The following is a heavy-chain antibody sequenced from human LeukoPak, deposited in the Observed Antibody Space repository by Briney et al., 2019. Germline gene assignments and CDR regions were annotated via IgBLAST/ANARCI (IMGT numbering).Heavy chain of an antibody. CDR3: AKGNYGSFYFDY. Sequence: GGSLRLSCAASGFTLSSCAMSWVRQAPGKGLEWVSAISGSGGSTYYADSVKGRFTISRDNSKNTLYLQMNSLRAEDTAVYYCAKGNYGSFYFDYWGQGTLVTVSS. J-gene: IGHJ4*02. D-gene: IGHD6-6*01. CDR1: GFTLSSCA. V-gene: IGHV3-23*01. CDR2: ISGSGGST.